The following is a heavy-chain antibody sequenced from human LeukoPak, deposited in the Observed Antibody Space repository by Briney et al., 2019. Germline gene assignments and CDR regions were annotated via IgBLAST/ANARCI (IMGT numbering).Heavy chain of an antibody. CDR1: AFTFSNYW. J-gene: IGHJ4*02. Sequence: GGSLRLSCAASAFTFSNYWMSWVRQAPGKGLEWVANIKEDGGEINYVDSVKGRFTISRDNAKNSLYLQMNSLRVDDTAVYYCARDRGYSTFDYWGQGILVTVSS. V-gene: IGHV3-7*01. CDR2: IKEDGGEI. CDR3: ARDRGYSTFDY. D-gene: IGHD3-10*01.